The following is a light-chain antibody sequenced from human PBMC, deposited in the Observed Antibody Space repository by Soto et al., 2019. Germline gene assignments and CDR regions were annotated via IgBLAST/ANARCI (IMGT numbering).Light chain of an antibody. CDR1: TSDVGGYDY. CDR2: DVS. V-gene: IGLV2-14*03. Sequence: QSALTQPASVSGSPGQSITISCTGTTSDVGGYDYVSWYQQHPGGVPKLLIYDVSSRPSGVSSRFSGSKSGNTASLTISGLQADDESDYYCISFADSSARDYVFGGGTKLTVL. J-gene: IGLJ1*01. CDR3: ISFADSSARDYV.